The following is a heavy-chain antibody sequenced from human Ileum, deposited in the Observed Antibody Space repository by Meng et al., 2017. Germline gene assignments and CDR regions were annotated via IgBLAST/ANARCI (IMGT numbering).Heavy chain of an antibody. D-gene: IGHD3-10*01. J-gene: IGHJ4*02. CDR1: GCSIRSGDNY. CDR2: IYYSGST. CDR3: ARGAYLGSGYYFDY. Sequence: QVQLQESGLGLVNPSLTQSFSRLCSGCSIRSGDNYWSWIRQPPGKGLEWIGYIYYSGSTYYTPSLKSRVIMSVDTSANRFSLNLNSVTAADTDVYFCARGAYLGSGYYFDYWGQGTLVTVSS. V-gene: IGHV4-30-4*01.